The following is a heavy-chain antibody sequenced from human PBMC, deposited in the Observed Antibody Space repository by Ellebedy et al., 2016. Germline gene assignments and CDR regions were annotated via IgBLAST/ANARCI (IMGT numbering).Heavy chain of an antibody. CDR2: ISYDGSNK. V-gene: IGHV3-30-3*01. J-gene: IGHJ6*02. Sequence: GESLKISCAASGFTFSSHAMHWVRQAPGKGLEWVAVISYDGSNKYYADSVKGRFTISRDNSKNTLYLQMNSLRAEDTAVYYCAREGGDGYNYRNYYYYYGMDVWGQGTTVTVSS. CDR1: GFTFSSHA. D-gene: IGHD5-24*01. CDR3: AREGGDGYNYRNYYYYYGMDV.